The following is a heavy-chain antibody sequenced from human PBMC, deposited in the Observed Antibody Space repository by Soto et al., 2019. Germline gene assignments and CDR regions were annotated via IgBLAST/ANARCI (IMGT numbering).Heavy chain of an antibody. CDR1: GYSFTSYW. CDR3: ARPAEEYSSSPGYYYYYMDV. J-gene: IGHJ6*03. CDR2: IYPGDSDT. D-gene: IGHD6-6*01. V-gene: IGHV5-51*01. Sequence: PGESLKISCKGSGYSFTSYWIGWVRQMPGKGLEWMGIIYPGDSDTRYSPSFQGQVTISADKSISTAYLQWSSLKASDTAMYYCARPAEEYSSSPGYYYYYMDVWGKGTTVTVSS.